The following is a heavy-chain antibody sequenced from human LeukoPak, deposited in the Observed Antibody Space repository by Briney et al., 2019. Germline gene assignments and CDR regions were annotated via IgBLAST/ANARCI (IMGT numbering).Heavy chain of an antibody. J-gene: IGHJ4*02. CDR2: IIRSSDTI. CDR3: EGVYYNSGVDY. CDR1: GFYFSDYA. Sequence: GGSVRLSCAASGFYFSDYALACNRQAPGQGLECVAYIIRSSDTIDYAESVKSRCSISRDNAKSSLYLRMCRPRAEETAVYYCEGVYYNSGVDYWGQGTMVTVSS. D-gene: IGHD1-1*01. V-gene: IGHV3-11*01.